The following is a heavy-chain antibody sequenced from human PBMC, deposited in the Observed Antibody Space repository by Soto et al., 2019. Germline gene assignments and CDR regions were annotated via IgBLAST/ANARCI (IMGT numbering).Heavy chain of an antibody. D-gene: IGHD3-22*01. CDR2: ISAYNGNT. CDR1: GYTFTSYG. Sequence: ASVKVSCKASGYTFTSYGISCVRQAPGQGLEWMGWISAYNGNTNYAQKLQGRVTMTTDTSTSTAYMELRSLRSDDTAVYYCARGNYDSSGYYYVQGAFDIWGQGTVVTVSS. V-gene: IGHV1-18*01. J-gene: IGHJ3*02. CDR3: ARGNYDSSGYYYVQGAFDI.